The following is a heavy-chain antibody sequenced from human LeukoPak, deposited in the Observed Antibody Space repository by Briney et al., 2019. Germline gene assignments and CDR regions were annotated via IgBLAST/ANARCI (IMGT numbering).Heavy chain of an antibody. J-gene: IGHJ3*02. CDR1: GYTLTELS. D-gene: IGHD2-15*01. V-gene: IGHV1-24*01. Sequence: ASVKVSCKVSGYTLTELSMHWVRQAPGKGLEWMGGFDPEDGETIYAQKFQGRVTMTEDTSTDTAYMELSSLRSEDTAVYYCAILPYCSGGSCYRGAFDIWGQGTMVTVSS. CDR3: AILPYCSGGSCYRGAFDI. CDR2: FDPEDGET.